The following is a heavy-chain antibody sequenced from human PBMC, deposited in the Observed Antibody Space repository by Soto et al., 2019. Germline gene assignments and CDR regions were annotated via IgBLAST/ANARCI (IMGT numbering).Heavy chain of an antibody. J-gene: IGHJ3*02. Sequence: ASVKVSCKASGYTFTSYGISWVRQAPGQGLEWMGWISAYNGNTNYAQKLQGRVNMTTDTSTSTAYMELRSMRSDDTAVYYCASTDSLGYCSGGSCFYAFDIWGQGTMVTVSS. CDR3: ASTDSLGYCSGGSCFYAFDI. CDR2: ISAYNGNT. V-gene: IGHV1-18*01. CDR1: GYTFTSYG. D-gene: IGHD2-15*01.